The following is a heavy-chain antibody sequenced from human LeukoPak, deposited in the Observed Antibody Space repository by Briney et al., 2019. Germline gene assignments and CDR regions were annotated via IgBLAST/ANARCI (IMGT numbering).Heavy chain of an antibody. CDR2: ISTNNGDT. J-gene: IGHJ5*02. V-gene: IGHV1-18*01. CDR1: GYTFSSYG. CDR3: AREGSYYNWFDP. Sequence: ASVKVSCKASGYTFSSYGIIWVRQAPGQGLEWKGWISTNNGDTKYAQKLQGRVTLTTDTSTSTVYMDLRSLTSDDTAVYYCAREGSYYNWFDPWGQGTLVTVSS. D-gene: IGHD3-10*01.